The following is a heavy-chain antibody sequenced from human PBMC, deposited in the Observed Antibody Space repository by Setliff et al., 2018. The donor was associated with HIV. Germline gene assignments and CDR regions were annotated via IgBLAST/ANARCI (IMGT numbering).Heavy chain of an antibody. CDR2: IYTSGST. V-gene: IGHV4-61*02. D-gene: IGHD3-22*01. CDR3: ARGRWDRRHYDSSGYVYGMDV. CDR1: GGSISSGSDY. Sequence: PSETLSLTCTVSGGSISSGSDYWNWIRQPAGKGLEWIGRIYTSGSTNYNPSLKSRVTISVDTSKNQFSLQLSSVTAADTAVYYCARGRWDRRHYDSSGYVYGMDVWGQGTTVTVSS. J-gene: IGHJ6*02.